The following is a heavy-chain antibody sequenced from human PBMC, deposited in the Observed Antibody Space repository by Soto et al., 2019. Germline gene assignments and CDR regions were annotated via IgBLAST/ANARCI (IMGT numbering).Heavy chain of an antibody. Sequence: QVQLVESGGGVVQPGRSLRLSCAASGFTFSSYGMHWVRQAPGKGLEWVAVISYDGSNNYYADSVKGRFTISRDNSKNTLYVQMTGLRAGDTAVYYSAEVHSGFRGPGKGLDYWGQGPLVTVSS. CDR2: ISYDGSNN. J-gene: IGHJ4*02. CDR1: GFTFSSYG. V-gene: IGHV3-30*18. CDR3: AEVHSGFRGPGKGLDY. D-gene: IGHD3-10*01.